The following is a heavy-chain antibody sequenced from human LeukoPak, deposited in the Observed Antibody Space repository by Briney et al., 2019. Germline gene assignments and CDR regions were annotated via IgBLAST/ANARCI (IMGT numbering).Heavy chain of an antibody. CDR1: GFTFSSYG. V-gene: IGHV3-30*03. CDR3: ARHRSSWLIDY. Sequence: GGSLRLSCAASGFTFSSYGMHWVRQAPGKGLEWVAVISYDGSNKYYADSVRGRFTISRDNSKNTLYLQMNSLRAEDTAVYYCARHRSSWLIDYWGQGTLVTVSS. J-gene: IGHJ4*02. CDR2: ISYDGSNK. D-gene: IGHD6-6*01.